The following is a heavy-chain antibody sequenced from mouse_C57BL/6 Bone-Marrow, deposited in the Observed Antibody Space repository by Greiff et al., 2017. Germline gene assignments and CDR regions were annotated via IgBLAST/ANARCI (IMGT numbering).Heavy chain of an antibody. CDR1: GYTFTSYW. CDR2: IDPSDSET. V-gene: IGHV1-52*01. Sequence: QVQLQQPGAELVRPGSSVKLSCKASGYTFTSYWMHWVKQRPIQGLEWIGNIDPSDSETHYNQKFKDKATLTVDKSSSTAYMQLSSLTSEDSAVYYCARRGITTVVAPYFDYWGQGTTLTVSS. J-gene: IGHJ2*01. D-gene: IGHD1-1*01. CDR3: ARRGITTVVAPYFDY.